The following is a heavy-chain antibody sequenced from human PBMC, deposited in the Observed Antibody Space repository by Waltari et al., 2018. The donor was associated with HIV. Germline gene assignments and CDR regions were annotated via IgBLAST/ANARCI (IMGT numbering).Heavy chain of an antibody. Sequence: QSQLQESDPGLVKPSETLSLTCTVSGGSISSNYYFWAWVRQPPGKGLEWIGTISHPGGTTYYNPSLKSRVIISVDTSKDQSSLKLSSMTATDTAVYYCARQRGSGLWYFDLWGRGTLVSVSS. V-gene: IGHV4-39*01. J-gene: IGHJ2*01. CDR2: ISHPGGTT. CDR1: GGSISSNYYF. D-gene: IGHD3-10*01. CDR3: ARQRGSGLWYFDL.